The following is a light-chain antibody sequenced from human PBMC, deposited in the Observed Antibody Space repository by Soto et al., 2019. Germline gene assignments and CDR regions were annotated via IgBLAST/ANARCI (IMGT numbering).Light chain of an antibody. V-gene: IGKV1-27*01. Sequence: DIQMTQSPSSLSASIGDRVTITCRASQGISNYLAWYQQKPGKVPKIPIYAASTLQSGVPSRFSGTRSGTDFTLTISSLQPEDVAIYYCQKYNSAPFTFGPGTRVDIK. J-gene: IGKJ3*01. CDR1: QGISNY. CDR2: AAS. CDR3: QKYNSAPFT.